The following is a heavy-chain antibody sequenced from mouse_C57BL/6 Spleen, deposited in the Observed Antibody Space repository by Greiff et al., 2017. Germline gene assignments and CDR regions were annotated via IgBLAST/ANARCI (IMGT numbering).Heavy chain of an antibody. CDR3: ARDRGYWGYFDV. CDR1: GFTFSDYY. CDR2: INYDGSST. V-gene: IGHV5-16*01. Sequence: EVKLMESEGGLVQPGSSMKLSCTASGFTFSDYYMAWVRQVPEKGLEWVANINYDGSSTYYLDSLKSRFIISRDNAKNILYLQMSSLKSEDTATYYCARDRGYWGYFDVWGTGTTVTVSS. D-gene: IGHD2-3*01. J-gene: IGHJ1*03.